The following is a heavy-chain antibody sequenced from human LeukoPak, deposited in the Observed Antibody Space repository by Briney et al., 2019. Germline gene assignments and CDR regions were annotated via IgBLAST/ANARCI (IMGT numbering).Heavy chain of an antibody. CDR2: IKYDGNEI. D-gene: IGHD5-18*01. J-gene: IGHJ4*02. CDR3: AAMDHFDY. CDR1: GFTFYNSW. Sequence: GGSLTLSCAASGFTFYNSWMACVRQAPGKGLEWVANIKYDGNEIYYVDSVKGRFTISRDNAKNSLHLEMNSLRADDTAVYYCAAMDHFDYWGQGTLVSVSS. V-gene: IGHV3-7*01.